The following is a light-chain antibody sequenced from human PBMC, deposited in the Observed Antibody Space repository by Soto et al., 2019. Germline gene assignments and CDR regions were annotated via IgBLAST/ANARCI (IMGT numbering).Light chain of an antibody. Sequence: DILTTQSPSSVSASVGDRVTITCRASQAISNWLTWYQQKPGKAPKVLISIVSNLQSGVPPRFSGSGSGTDFTLTISSLQPEDFATYYCQQSKNFPLTFGGGTRVEIK. CDR2: IVS. J-gene: IGKJ4*01. CDR3: QQSKNFPLT. V-gene: IGKV1-12*01. CDR1: QAISNW.